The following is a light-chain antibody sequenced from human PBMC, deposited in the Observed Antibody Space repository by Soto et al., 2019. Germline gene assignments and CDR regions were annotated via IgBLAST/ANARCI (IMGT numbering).Light chain of an antibody. J-gene: IGKJ1*01. CDR1: QSISNH. V-gene: IGKV1-39*01. CDR3: QQSYSRPPT. Sequence: DIQMTQSPSSLSASVEDRVIITCRASQSISNHLNWYQQKPGKAPKLLIFAASSLQSGVPSRFSGSRSGPEFNLTISSLQHEDVATYYCQQSYSRPPTFGQGTKLDIK. CDR2: AAS.